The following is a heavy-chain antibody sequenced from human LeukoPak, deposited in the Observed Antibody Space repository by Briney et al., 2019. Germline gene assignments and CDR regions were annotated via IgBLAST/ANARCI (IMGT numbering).Heavy chain of an antibody. Sequence: GSSVKVSCKVSGGSFSNYAISWVRQAPGHGLEWMGRIIPFLGTTNYAQKFHGRVTITADKSTGTAYMELSSLTSDDTAVYYCARPGDNDYVWGTYFRDWGQGTLVTVSS. CDR3: ARPGDNDYVWGTYFRD. V-gene: IGHV1-69*04. CDR1: GGSFSNYA. D-gene: IGHD3-16*01. CDR2: IIPFLGTT. J-gene: IGHJ4*02.